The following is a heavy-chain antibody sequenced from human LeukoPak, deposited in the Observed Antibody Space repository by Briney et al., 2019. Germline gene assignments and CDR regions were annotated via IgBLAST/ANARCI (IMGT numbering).Heavy chain of an antibody. CDR3: ARDIQGDDAFDF. CDR1: GDSVSRNNGA. CDR2: AYYRSKWYY. Sequence: SQTLSLTCAISGDSVSRNNGAWNWLRQSPSRGLEWLGRAYYRSKWYYEYAASVKSRMTVNADTSKNQFSLHLNSVTPEDTAVYYCARDIQGDDAFDFWGQGTMVIVSS. D-gene: IGHD2-21*01. J-gene: IGHJ3*01. V-gene: IGHV6-1*01.